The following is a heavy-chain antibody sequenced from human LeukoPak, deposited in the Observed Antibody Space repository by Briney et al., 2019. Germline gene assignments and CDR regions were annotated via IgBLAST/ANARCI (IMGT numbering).Heavy chain of an antibody. CDR1: GGSISSYY. V-gene: IGHV4-59*01. CDR2: IYYSGST. Sequence: PSETLSLTCTVSGGSISSYYWSWIRQPPGKGLDWIGYIYYSGSTNYNPSLKSRVTISVDTSKNQFSLKLSSVTAADTAVYYCARGWNYGDYYFDYWGQGTLVTVSS. J-gene: IGHJ4*02. D-gene: IGHD4-17*01. CDR3: ARGWNYGDYYFDY.